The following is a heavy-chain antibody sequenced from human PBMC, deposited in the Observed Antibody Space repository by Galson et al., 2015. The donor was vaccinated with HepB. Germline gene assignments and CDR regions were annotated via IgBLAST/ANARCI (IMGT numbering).Heavy chain of an antibody. Sequence: SLRLSCAASGFTFSTYSMNWVRQAPGKGLEWVSYISSSGGPIYYADSVKGRFTISRDNAKNSLYLQMNSLRDEDTAVYYCARVTGGRGYGMDVWGQGTTVTVSS. J-gene: IGHJ6*02. D-gene: IGHD3-16*01. CDR2: ISSSGGPI. V-gene: IGHV3-48*02. CDR1: GFTFSTYS. CDR3: ARVTGGRGYGMDV.